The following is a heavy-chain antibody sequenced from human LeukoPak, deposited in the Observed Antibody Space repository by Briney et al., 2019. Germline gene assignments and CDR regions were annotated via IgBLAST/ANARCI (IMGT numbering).Heavy chain of an antibody. J-gene: IGHJ4*02. CDR3: AKESGKFDY. CDR1: GINFADYA. Sequence: GGSLRLSCVVSGINFADYAMNWVRQPPGKGLEWVSLISADGGSTFSADSVKGRFSISRDNSKNSLYLQMNSLRSEDTAMYYCAKESGKFDYWGQGTLVAVSS. CDR2: ISADGGST. V-gene: IGHV3-43*02.